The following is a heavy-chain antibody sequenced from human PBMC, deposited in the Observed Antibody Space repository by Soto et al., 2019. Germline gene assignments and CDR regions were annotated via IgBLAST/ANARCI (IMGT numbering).Heavy chain of an antibody. Sequence: GGSLRLSCAASGFTFSSYGMHWVRQAPGKGLEWVAVISYDGSNKYYADSVKGRFTISRDNSKNTLYLQMNSLRAEDTAVYYCAKDPRKYYYDISGYHYWAYYFDFWGQGTLVTVSS. CDR2: ISYDGSNK. CDR3: AKDPRKYYYDISGYHYWAYYFDF. CDR1: GFTFSSYG. J-gene: IGHJ4*02. D-gene: IGHD3-22*01. V-gene: IGHV3-30*18.